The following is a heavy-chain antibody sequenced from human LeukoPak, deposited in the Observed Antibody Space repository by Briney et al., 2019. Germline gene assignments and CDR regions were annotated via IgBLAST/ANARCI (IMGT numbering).Heavy chain of an antibody. V-gene: IGHV1-8*01. J-gene: IGHJ6*02. D-gene: IGHD2-2*01. CDR2: MNPNSGNT. Sequence: GASVKVSCKASGYTFTSYDINWVRQATGQGLEWMGWMNPNSGNTGYAQKFQGRVTMTSNTSISTAYMELSSLRSEDTAVYYCARGLPPGSYYYYGMDVWGQGTTVTVSS. CDR3: ARGLPPGSYYYYGMDV. CDR1: GYTFTSYD.